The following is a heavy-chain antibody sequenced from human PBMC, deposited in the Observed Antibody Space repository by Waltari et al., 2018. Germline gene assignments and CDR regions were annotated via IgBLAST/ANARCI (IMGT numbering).Heavy chain of an antibody. CDR2: IYHSGST. CDR3: ARRITMVQGVIL. V-gene: IGHV4-38-2*01. D-gene: IGHD3-10*01. J-gene: IGHJ4*02. Sequence: QVQLQESGPGLVKPSETLSLTCAVSGYSISSGYYWGWIRQPPGKGLEWIGSIYHSGSTSYNPSLKSRVTISVDTSKNQFSLKLSSVTAADTAVYYCARRITMVQGVILWGQGTLVTVSS. CDR1: GYSISSGYY.